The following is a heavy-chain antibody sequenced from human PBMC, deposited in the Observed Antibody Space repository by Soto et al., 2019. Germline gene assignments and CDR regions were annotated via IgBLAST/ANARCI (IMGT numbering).Heavy chain of an antibody. D-gene: IGHD2-2*01. CDR3: ARDIVVVPAAMRVAKERVWFDP. V-gene: IGHV1-69*08. Sequence: QVQLVQSGAEVKKPGSSVKVSCKASGGTFSSYTISWVRQAPGQGLEWMGRIIPILGIANYAQKFQGRVTITADKSTSXXYXEXXSLGSEDTAVDYCARDIVVVPAAMRVAKERVWFDPWGQGTLVTVSS. J-gene: IGHJ5*02. CDR1: GGTFSSYT. CDR2: IIPILGIA.